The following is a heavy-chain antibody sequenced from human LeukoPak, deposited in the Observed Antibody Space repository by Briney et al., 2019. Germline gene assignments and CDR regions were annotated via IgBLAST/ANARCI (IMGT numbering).Heavy chain of an antibody. CDR3: ARGKRIRQQLYWFDP. V-gene: IGHV1-18*01. CDR2: ISAYNGNT. D-gene: IGHD6-13*01. J-gene: IGHJ5*02. Sequence: ASVKVSCKASGYTFTSYGISWVRQAPGQGLEWMGWISAYNGNTNYAQKLQGRVTMTTDTSTSTAYMELRSLRSDDTAVYYCARGKRIRQQLYWFDPWGQGTLVTVSS. CDR1: GYTFTSYG.